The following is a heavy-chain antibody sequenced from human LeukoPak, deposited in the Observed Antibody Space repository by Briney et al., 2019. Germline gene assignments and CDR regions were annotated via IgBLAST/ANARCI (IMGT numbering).Heavy chain of an antibody. CDR3: ATNYDDSREAFDV. Sequence: PGGSLRLSCAASGFTFGNFAMNWVRQTPGKGLEWVSGISGSGEDSNHADSVTGRFIISRENSKNTLYLQMNSLRADDTAVYYCATNYDDSREAFDVWGQGTVVTVSS. CDR1: GFTFGNFA. J-gene: IGHJ3*01. CDR2: ISGSGEDS. V-gene: IGHV3-23*01. D-gene: IGHD3-3*01.